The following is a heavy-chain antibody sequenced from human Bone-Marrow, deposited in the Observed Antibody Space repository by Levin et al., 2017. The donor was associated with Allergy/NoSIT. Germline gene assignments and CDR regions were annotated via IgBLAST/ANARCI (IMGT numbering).Heavy chain of an antibody. CDR3: TTDPPYSSSWYGYFQH. CDR1: GFTFSNAW. J-gene: IGHJ1*01. Sequence: GGSLRLSCAASGFTFSNAWMNWVRQAPGKGLEWVGRIKSKTDGGTTDYAAPVKGRFTISRDDSKNTLYLQMNSLKTEDTAVYYCTTDPPYSSSWYGYFQHWGQGTLVTVSS. V-gene: IGHV3-15*07. CDR2: IKSKTDGGTT. D-gene: IGHD6-13*01.